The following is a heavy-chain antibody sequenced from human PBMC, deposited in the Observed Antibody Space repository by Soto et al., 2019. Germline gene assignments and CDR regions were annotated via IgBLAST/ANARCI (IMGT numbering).Heavy chain of an antibody. D-gene: IGHD3-10*01. CDR1: GYSFAGYW. CDR2: IYPGDSDT. J-gene: IGHJ3*01. Sequence: SGYSFAGYWISWVRQMPGKGLDWMGVIYPGDSDTRYSPSFHGQVTISADKSISTAYLQWSSLKASDTAMYFCARLPGVRGVFDGFNVWGQGTMVTVSS. CDR3: ARLPGVRGVFDGFNV. V-gene: IGHV5-51*01.